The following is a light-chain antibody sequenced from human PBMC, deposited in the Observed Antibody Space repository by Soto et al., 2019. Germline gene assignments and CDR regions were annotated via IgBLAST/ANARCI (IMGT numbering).Light chain of an antibody. CDR1: QGISIY. Sequence: DIQMTQSPSSLPASVGDRVTITCRASQGISIYLAWFQQKPGKVPKLLIYAASTLQSGVPSRFSGSGSGTDFTLTISSLQPEDVATYYCQKDNSAPLTFGGGTKVEIK. V-gene: IGKV1-27*01. CDR2: AAS. CDR3: QKDNSAPLT. J-gene: IGKJ4*01.